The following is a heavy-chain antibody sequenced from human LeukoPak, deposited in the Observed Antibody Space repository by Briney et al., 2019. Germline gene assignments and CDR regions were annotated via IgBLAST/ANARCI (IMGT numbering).Heavy chain of an antibody. V-gene: IGHV1-69*13. CDR3: ARGECRDGYNCGYYYYYMDV. J-gene: IGHJ6*03. CDR1: GSTFSSYA. D-gene: IGHD5-24*01. CDR2: IIPIFGTA. Sequence: SVKVSCKASGSTFSSYAISWVRQAPGQGLEWMGGIIPIFGTANYAQKFQGRVTTTADESTSTAYMELSSLRSEDAAVYYCARGECRDGYNCGYYYYYMDVWGKGTTVTVSS.